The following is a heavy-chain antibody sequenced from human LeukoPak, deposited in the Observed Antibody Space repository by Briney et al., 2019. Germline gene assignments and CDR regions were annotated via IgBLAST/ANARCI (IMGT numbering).Heavy chain of an antibody. CDR2: IYSGGST. Sequence: GGSLRLSCAASGFTFSSYVMSWVRQAPGKGLEWVSVIYSGGSTYYADSVKGRFTISRDNSKNTLYLQMNSLRAEDTAVYYCARARGDYVYSWGQGTLVTVSS. CDR3: ARARGDYVYS. V-gene: IGHV3-66*01. D-gene: IGHD4-17*01. J-gene: IGHJ4*02. CDR1: GFTFSSYV.